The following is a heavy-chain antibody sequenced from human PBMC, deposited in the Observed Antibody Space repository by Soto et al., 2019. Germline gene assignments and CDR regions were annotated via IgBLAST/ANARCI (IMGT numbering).Heavy chain of an antibody. CDR1: GYTFTSYA. Sequence: ASVKVSCKASGYTFTSYAMHWVRQAPGQRLEWMGWINAGNGNTKYSQKFQGRVTITKDTSASTAYMELSSLRSEDTSVYYCAKADGGGFVGRWGQGSLVTVAS. V-gene: IGHV1-3*01. CDR3: AKADGGGFVGR. D-gene: IGHD3-16*02. J-gene: IGHJ4*02. CDR2: INAGNGNT.